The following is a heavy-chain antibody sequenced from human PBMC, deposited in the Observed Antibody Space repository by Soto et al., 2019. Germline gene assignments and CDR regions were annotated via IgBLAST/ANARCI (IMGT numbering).Heavy chain of an antibody. D-gene: IGHD6-13*01. CDR1: GFTFRSFT. J-gene: IGHJ5*02. CDR2: ISSNSAYI. V-gene: IGHV3-21*01. CDR3: TRDASRDSSARGWFDP. Sequence: GALRLSCAASGFTFRSFTMNWVRQAPGKGLEWVSTISSNSAYIYYTDALRGRFTISRDNAKNSLHLQMNSLRAEDTAVYYCTRDASRDSSARGWFDPWGPGTLVTVS.